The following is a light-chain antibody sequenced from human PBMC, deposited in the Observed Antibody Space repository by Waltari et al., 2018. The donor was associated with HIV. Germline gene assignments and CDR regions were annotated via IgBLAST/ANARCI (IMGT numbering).Light chain of an antibody. V-gene: IGKV3-20*01. CDR1: QSVSSSY. J-gene: IGKJ5*01. CDR2: GAS. Sequence: IVLTQSPGTLSLSPGERATLSCRASQSVSSSYLAWYQQKPGQAPRLLIYGASSRATGIPDRFSGSGSGTDFTLTISRLEPEDFATYYCQQYQSYPITFGQGTRLEIE. CDR3: QQYQSYPIT.